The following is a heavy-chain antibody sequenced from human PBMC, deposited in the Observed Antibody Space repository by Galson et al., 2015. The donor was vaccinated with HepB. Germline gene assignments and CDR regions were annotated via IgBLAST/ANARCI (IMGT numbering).Heavy chain of an antibody. J-gene: IGHJ4*02. D-gene: IGHD6-13*01. Sequence: SVKVSCKASGYTFTSYGISWVRQAPGQGLEWMGWISAYNGNTNYAQKLQGRVTMTTDTSTSTAYMELRSLRSDDTATYYCAHLAGYHNNWYPLYFDYWGQGTLVTVSS. CDR2: ISAYNGNT. CDR3: AHLAGYHNNWYPLYFDY. V-gene: IGHV1-18*01. CDR1: GYTFTSYG.